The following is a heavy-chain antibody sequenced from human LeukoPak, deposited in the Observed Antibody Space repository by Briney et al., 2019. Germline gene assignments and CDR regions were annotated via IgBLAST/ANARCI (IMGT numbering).Heavy chain of an antibody. CDR3: ATETQQYCSSTSCSPPYYYYYMDV. Sequence: GASVKVSCKASGYTFTSYGISWVRQAPGQGLEWMGWISAYNGNTNYAQKLQGRVTMTTDTSTSTAYTELSSLRSEDTAVYYCATETQQYCSSTSCSPPYYYYYMDVWGKGTTVTVSS. CDR1: GYTFTSYG. D-gene: IGHD2-2*01. CDR2: ISAYNGNT. J-gene: IGHJ6*03. V-gene: IGHV1-18*01.